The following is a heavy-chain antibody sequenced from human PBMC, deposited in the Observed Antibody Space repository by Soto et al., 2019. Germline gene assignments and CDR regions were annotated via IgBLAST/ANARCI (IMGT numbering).Heavy chain of an antibody. CDR1: GFTFSDYH. D-gene: IGHD3-10*01. CDR2: ISSSSSYT. Sequence: PGGSLRLSCAASGFTFSDYHMSWIRQAPGKGLEWVSYISSSSSYTNYADSVKGRFTISRDNAKNSLYLQMNSLRAEDTAVYYCARHFMLRGVNNWFDPWGQGTLVTVSS. CDR3: ARHFMLRGVNNWFDP. V-gene: IGHV3-11*03. J-gene: IGHJ5*02.